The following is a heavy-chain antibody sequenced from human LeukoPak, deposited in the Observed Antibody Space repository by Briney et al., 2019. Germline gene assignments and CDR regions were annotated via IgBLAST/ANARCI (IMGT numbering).Heavy chain of an antibody. D-gene: IGHD5-12*01. CDR2: ISGSGGST. CDR3: ARDLVATPGVY. CDR1: GFTFSRYE. Sequence: GGSLRLSCAASGFTFSRYEMNWVRQAPGKGLEWVSAISGSGGSTYYADSVKGRFTISRDNSKNTLYLQMNSLRAEDTAVYYCARDLVATPGVYWGQGTLVTVSS. V-gene: IGHV3-23*01. J-gene: IGHJ4*02.